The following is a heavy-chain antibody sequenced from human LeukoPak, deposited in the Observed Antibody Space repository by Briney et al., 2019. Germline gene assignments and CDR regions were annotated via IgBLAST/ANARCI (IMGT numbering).Heavy chain of an antibody. CDR2: ITTNGGST. CDR1: GFTFSTYA. J-gene: IGHJ4*02. D-gene: IGHD2/OR15-2a*01. CDR3: TRGYVLLDY. V-gene: IGHV3-64*01. Sequence: PGGSLRLSCAASGFTFSTYAMHWVRQAPGKGLEYVSAITTNGGSTYYANSVKGRFTISRDNSKNTLYLQMGSLRAEDMAVYYYTRGYVLLDYWGQGTLVTVSS.